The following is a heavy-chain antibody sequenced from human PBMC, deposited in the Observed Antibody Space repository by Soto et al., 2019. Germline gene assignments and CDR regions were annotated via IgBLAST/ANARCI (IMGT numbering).Heavy chain of an antibody. J-gene: IGHJ3*02. V-gene: IGHV2-5*02. CDR1: GFSLSTSGVG. CDR2: IYWDDDK. CDR3: AQTWGGGYDYFLLGFAFDI. D-gene: IGHD5-12*01. Sequence: QITLKESGPTLVKPTQTLTLTCTFSGFSLSTSGVGVGWIRQPPGKALEWLALIYWDDDKRYSPSLKSRLTITKDTGKNQVVHTMTNMDPVDTATYYCAQTWGGGYDYFLLGFAFDIWGQGTMVTVSS.